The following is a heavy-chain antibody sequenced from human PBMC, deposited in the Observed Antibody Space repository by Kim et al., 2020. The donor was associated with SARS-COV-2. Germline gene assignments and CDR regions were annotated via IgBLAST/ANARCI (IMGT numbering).Heavy chain of an antibody. CDR2: ISSSSSYI. J-gene: IGHJ6*02. Sequence: GGSLRLSCAASGFTFSSYSMNWVRQAPGKGLEWVSSISSSSSYIYYADSVKGRFTISRDNAKNSLYLQMNSLRAEDTAVYYCARDLSNYARYYYYYGMDVWGQGTTVTVSS. D-gene: IGHD4-4*01. CDR3: ARDLSNYARYYYYYGMDV. CDR1: GFTFSSYS. V-gene: IGHV3-21*01.